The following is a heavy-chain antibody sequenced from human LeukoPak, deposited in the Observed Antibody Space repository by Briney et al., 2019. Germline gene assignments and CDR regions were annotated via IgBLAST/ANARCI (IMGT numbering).Heavy chain of an antibody. CDR1: GFTFSSYG. CDR2: IRYDGSNK. CDR3: AKDHCSSTSCYAFDI. J-gene: IGHJ3*02. Sequence: PGGSLRLSCAASGFTFSSYGMHWVRQAPGKGLEWVAFIRYDGSNKYYADSVKGRFTISRDNSKNTLYLQMNSLRAEDTAVYYCAKDHCSSTSCYAFDIWGQGTMVTVSS. D-gene: IGHD2-2*01. V-gene: IGHV3-30*02.